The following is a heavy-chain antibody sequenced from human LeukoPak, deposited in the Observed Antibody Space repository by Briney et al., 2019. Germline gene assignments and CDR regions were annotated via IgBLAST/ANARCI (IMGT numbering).Heavy chain of an antibody. D-gene: IGHD3-3*01. CDR2: IYPGDSAT. CDR1: GYSFTTYW. J-gene: IGHJ4*02. CDR3: ARLATVYCGFWSGPADY. Sequence: GESLRISCKSSGYSFTTYWIAWVRQMPGKGLEWMGIIYPGDSATRYSPSFQGQVTISADKSISTAYLQWGSLQASDTAMYYCARLATVYCGFWSGPADYWGQGTLVTVSS. V-gene: IGHV5-51*01.